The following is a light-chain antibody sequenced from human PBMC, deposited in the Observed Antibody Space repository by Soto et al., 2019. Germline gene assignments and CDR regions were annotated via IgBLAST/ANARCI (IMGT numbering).Light chain of an antibody. V-gene: IGKV3-20*01. CDR3: HQYDSWT. J-gene: IGKJ1*01. CDR2: GAS. CDR1: QSFNSIY. Sequence: EIVLKQSPGTLSLYTGERAALSCRASQSFNSIYLAWYQQKPGQAPRLLIYGASSRATGIPDRFSGSGSGTDFTLTISRLEPEDFAVYYCHQYDSWTFGQGTKVDIK.